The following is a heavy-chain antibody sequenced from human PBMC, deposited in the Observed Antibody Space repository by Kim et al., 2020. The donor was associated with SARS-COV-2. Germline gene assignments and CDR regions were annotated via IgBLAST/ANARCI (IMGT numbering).Heavy chain of an antibody. CDR3: ARDFSPFDWLLFGRDYGESDTNWFDP. CDR2: ISYDGSNK. D-gene: IGHD3-9*01. V-gene: IGHV3-30*04. CDR1: GFTFSSYA. J-gene: IGHJ5*02. Sequence: GGSLRLSCAASGFTFSSYAMHWVRQAPGKGLEWVAVISYDGSNKYYVDSVKGRFTISRDNSKNTLYLQMNSLRAEDTAVYYRARDFSPFDWLLFGRDYGESDTNWFDPWGQGTLVTVSS.